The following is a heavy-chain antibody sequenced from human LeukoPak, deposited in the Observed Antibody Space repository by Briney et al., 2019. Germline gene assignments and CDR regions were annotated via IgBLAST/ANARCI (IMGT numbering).Heavy chain of an antibody. D-gene: IGHD6-13*01. CDR3: AKDWYSSSWFDY. Sequence: PGGSLRLSCAASGFTFSSYAMSWVRQAPGKGLEWVSAISGSGGSTYYVDSVKGRFTISRDNSKNTLSLQMNSLRAEDTAVYYCAKDWYSSSWFDYWGQGTLVTVSS. CDR1: GFTFSSYA. V-gene: IGHV3-23*01. J-gene: IGHJ4*02. CDR2: ISGSGGST.